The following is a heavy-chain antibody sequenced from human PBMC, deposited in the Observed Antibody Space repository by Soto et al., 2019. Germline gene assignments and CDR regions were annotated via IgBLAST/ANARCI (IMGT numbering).Heavy chain of an antibody. V-gene: IGHV4-4*02. J-gene: IGHJ4*02. Sequence: SETLSLTCAVSSGSIDNVYWWSWVRQSPGKGLEWIGETSHDGVTNYNPSLEGRVTISIDRSKNQFSLELSSVTAADTAVYYCARAGVVGATALDYWGQGTLVTVSS. D-gene: IGHD1-26*01. CDR1: SGSIDNVYW. CDR2: TSHDGVT. CDR3: ARAGVVGATALDY.